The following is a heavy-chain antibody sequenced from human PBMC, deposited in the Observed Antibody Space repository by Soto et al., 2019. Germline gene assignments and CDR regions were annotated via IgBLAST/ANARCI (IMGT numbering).Heavy chain of an antibody. CDR2: TYHSGNP. J-gene: IGHJ5*02. D-gene: IGHD2-2*01. CDR1: GDTISTGGYT. CDR3: ASVYCISTSCHRVRGFDP. V-gene: IGHV4-30-2*01. Sequence: SETLSLTCDVSGDTISTGGYTWAWIRQPPGKALEWIGHTYHSGNPYYNPSLKSRVIISVDRSKNQFSLKVRSVTAADTAVYYCASVYCISTSCHRVRGFDPWGQGTLVTVSS.